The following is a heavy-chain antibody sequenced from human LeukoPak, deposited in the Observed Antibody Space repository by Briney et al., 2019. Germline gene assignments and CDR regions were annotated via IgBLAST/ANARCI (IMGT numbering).Heavy chain of an antibody. V-gene: IGHV3-66*01. CDR3: ARSPWRESYLISYFDY. Sequence: GGSLRLSCAASGFTVSNNYMSWVRQAPGKGLEWVSVIYSGGSTYYADSVKGRFTISRDNSKNTLYLQMNSLRAEDTAVYYCARSPWRESYLISYFDYWGQGTLVTVSS. J-gene: IGHJ4*02. D-gene: IGHD1-26*01. CDR2: IYSGGST. CDR1: GFTVSNNY.